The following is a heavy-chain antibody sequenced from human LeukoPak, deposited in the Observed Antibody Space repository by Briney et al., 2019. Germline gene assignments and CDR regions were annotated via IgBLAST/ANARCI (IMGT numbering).Heavy chain of an antibody. Sequence: ASVKVSCKTSGYNFTSYFIHWVRQAPGQGLEWMGIINPNTGTTSFAQKLQGRLTMTTDMSTSTVYMELNSLRSEDTAIYYCAREYSVYDYGFDYWGRGTLVTVSS. J-gene: IGHJ4*02. CDR2: INPNTGTT. D-gene: IGHD5/OR15-5a*01. V-gene: IGHV1-46*01. CDR3: AREYSVYDYGFDY. CDR1: GYNFTSYF.